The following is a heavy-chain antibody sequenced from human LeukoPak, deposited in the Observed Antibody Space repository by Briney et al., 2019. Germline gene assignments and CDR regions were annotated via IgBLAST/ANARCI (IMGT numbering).Heavy chain of an antibody. CDR2: IKQDGSEK. CDR1: GFTFSSYW. CDR3: AKDKYYSGSYPGSVFDY. J-gene: IGHJ4*02. Sequence: PGGSLRLSCAASGFTFSSYWMSWVRQAPGKGLEWVANIKQDGSEKYYVDSVKGRFTISRDNSKNTLYLQMNSLRAEDTAVYYCAKDKYYSGSYPGSVFDYWGQGTLVTVSS. D-gene: IGHD1-26*01. V-gene: IGHV3-7*03.